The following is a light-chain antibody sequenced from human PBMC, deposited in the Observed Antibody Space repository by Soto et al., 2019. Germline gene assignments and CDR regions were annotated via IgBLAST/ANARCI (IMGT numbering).Light chain of an antibody. CDR2: NDN. V-gene: IGLV1-44*01. Sequence: QSVLTQPPSASGTPGQRVTSSCSGSSSNIGSNTVNWYQQITGTAPKLLIYNDNQRPSGVPDRFSGSKSGTSGSLAISGLQSEDEGDYYCAAWDDSLNGHLVFGGATKLTVL. CDR1: SSNIGSNT. CDR3: AAWDDSLNGHLV. J-gene: IGLJ2*01.